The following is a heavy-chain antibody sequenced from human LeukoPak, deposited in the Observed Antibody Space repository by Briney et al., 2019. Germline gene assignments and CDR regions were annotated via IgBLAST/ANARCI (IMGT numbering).Heavy chain of an antibody. V-gene: IGHV1-46*01. J-gene: IGHJ3*02. Sequence: ASVKVSCKASGYIFISYGISWVRQAPGQGLEWMGIINPSGGSTSYAQKFQGRVTMTRDTSTSTVYMELSSLRSEDTAVYYCARDAVAATAIWDIWGQGTMVTVSS. D-gene: IGHD2-15*01. CDR2: INPSGGST. CDR3: ARDAVAATAIWDI. CDR1: GYIFISYG.